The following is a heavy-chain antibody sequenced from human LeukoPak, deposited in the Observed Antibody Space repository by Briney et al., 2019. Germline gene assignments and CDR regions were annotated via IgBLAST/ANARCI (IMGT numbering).Heavy chain of an antibody. D-gene: IGHD5-18*01. CDR1: GGSLSSGGYS. V-gene: IGHV4-30-2*01. CDR2: IYHSGST. J-gene: IGHJ5*02. Sequence: SETLSLTCAVSGGSLSSGGYSWGWIRQPPGKGLEWIGYIYHSGSTYYNPSLKSRVTISVDRSKNQFSLKLSSVTAADTAVYYCARRASGYSFFFDPWGQGTLVTVSS. CDR3: ARRASGYSFFFDP.